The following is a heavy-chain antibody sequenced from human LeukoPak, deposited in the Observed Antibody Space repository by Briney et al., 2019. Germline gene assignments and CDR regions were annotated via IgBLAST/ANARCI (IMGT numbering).Heavy chain of an antibody. CDR1: GGSISSYY. V-gene: IGHV4-59*01. CDR3: ARVGGNFGGSDI. Sequence: SETLSLTCTVSGGSISSYYWSWIRQPPGKGLEWIGYIYYSGSTNYNPSLKSRVTISVDTSKNQFSLKLSSVTAADTAVYYCARVGGNFGGSDIWGQGTMVTVSS. J-gene: IGHJ3*02. CDR2: IYYSGST. D-gene: IGHD2-21*01.